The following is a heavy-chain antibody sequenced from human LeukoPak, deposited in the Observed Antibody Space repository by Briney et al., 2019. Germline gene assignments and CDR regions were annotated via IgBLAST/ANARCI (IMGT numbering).Heavy chain of an antibody. CDR1: GFTFSSYG. V-gene: IGHV3-23*01. Sequence: GGTLRLSCAASGFTFSSYGMSWVRQAPGKGLEWVSAISGSGGSTYYADSVKGRFTISRDNSKNTLYLQMNSLRAEDTAVYYCAREAVAYYYMDVWGKGTTVTISS. J-gene: IGHJ6*03. D-gene: IGHD2-21*01. CDR2: ISGSGGST. CDR3: AREAVAYYYMDV.